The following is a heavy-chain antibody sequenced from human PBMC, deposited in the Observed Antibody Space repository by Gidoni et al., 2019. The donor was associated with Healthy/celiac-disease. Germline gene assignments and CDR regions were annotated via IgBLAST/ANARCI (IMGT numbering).Heavy chain of an antibody. Sequence: QVQLVQSGAEVKKPGSAVKVSCKASGGTCSSYAISWVRQAPGQGRKWMGGIIPIFGTANYAQKFQGRVTITADESTSTAYMELSSLRSEDTAVYYCARGWMVQGVINWYFDLWGRGTLVTVSS. V-gene: IGHV1-69*01. J-gene: IGHJ2*01. D-gene: IGHD3-10*01. CDR1: GGTCSSYA. CDR2: IIPIFGTA. CDR3: ARGWMVQGVINWYFDL.